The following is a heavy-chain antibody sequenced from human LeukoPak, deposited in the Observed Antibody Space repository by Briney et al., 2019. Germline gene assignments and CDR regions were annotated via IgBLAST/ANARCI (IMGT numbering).Heavy chain of an antibody. CDR3: ARILGTYYYGMDV. CDR1: GITFGSNW. CDR2: INQRGGEI. V-gene: IGHV3-7*03. D-gene: IGHD7-27*01. J-gene: IGHJ6*02. Sequence: GGSLRLSCVVSGITFGSNWVTWVRQAPGKGLEWVANINQRGGEIHYVDSVRGRFIISRDNSKNSLYLQMNSLRAEDTAVYYCARILGTYYYGMDVWGQGTTVTVSS.